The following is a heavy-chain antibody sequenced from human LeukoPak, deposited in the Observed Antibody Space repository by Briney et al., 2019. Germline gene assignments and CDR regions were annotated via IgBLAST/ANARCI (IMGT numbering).Heavy chain of an antibody. V-gene: IGHV3-30*14. CDR2: ISYDGSNK. J-gene: IGHJ3*02. D-gene: IGHD3-10*02. CDR1: GFTFSSYN. CDR3: AREPNVGDAFDI. Sequence: GGSLRLSCAASGFTFSSYNIHWIRQAPGKGLEWVAVISYDGSNKYYADSVKGRFTISRDNSKNTLYLQMNSLRAEDTAVYYCAREPNVGDAFDIWGQGTMVTVSS.